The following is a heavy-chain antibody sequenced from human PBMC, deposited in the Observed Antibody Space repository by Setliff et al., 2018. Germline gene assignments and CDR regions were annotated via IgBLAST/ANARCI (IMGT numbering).Heavy chain of an antibody. D-gene: IGHD2-2*02. V-gene: IGHV1-18*01. CDR3: ARDREYCSRTSCYIDY. J-gene: IGHJ4*02. CDR2: ISAYIGNT. CDR1: GYTFTSYG. Sequence: ASVKVSCKASGYTFTSYGISWVRQAPGQGLEWMGWISAYIGNTNYAQKFQGRITITRDTSASTAYMEMSSLRSEDTAVYYCARDREYCSRTSCYIDYWGQGALVTVSS.